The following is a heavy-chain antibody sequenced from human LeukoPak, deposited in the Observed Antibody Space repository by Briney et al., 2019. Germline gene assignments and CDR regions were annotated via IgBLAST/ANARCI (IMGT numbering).Heavy chain of an antibody. CDR3: AKDRSSRYDFWSGSFSHYYYYYMDV. Sequence: GGSLRPSCAASGFTFSSYAMSWVRQAPGKGLEWVSAISGGSADYADSVKGRFSISIDNSENTLYLQMNSLRAEDTAVYYCAKDRSSRYDFWSGSFSHYYYYYMDVWGKGTTVTVSS. V-gene: IGHV3-23*01. J-gene: IGHJ6*03. CDR1: GFTFSSYA. D-gene: IGHD3-3*01. CDR2: ISGGSA.